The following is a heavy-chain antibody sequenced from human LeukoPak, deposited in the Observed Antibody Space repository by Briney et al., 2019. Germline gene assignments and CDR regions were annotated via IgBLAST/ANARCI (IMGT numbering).Heavy chain of an antibody. CDR1: GGSISSYY. J-gene: IGHJ4*02. Sequence: SETLSLTCTVSGGSISSYYWSWIRQPAGKGLEWIGRVYASGTTFYNPSLKSRVTMLVDKSKNQFSLKLNSVTAADTAVYYCARGGNYYDSSSYYYFDYWGQGTLVTVSS. CDR2: VYASGTT. CDR3: ARGGNYYDSSSYYYFDY. V-gene: IGHV4-4*07. D-gene: IGHD3-22*01.